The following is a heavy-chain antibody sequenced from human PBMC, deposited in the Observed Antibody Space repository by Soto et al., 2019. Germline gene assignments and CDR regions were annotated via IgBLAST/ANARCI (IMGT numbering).Heavy chain of an antibody. D-gene: IGHD3-22*01. CDR2: IYYGGST. V-gene: IGHV4-39*02. Sequence: QLQLQEAGPGLVKPSETLSLTCSVSGGSIRGSAYYWGWIRQSPGKGLEWIGSIYYGGSTFYSPSLKSRVTISVDTSKNHFSLRLSSVTAADTAVYYCARASFYYDNGGYFVDAFDFWGQGTMVSVSS. J-gene: IGHJ3*01. CDR3: ARASFYYDNGGYFVDAFDF. CDR1: GGSIRGSAYY.